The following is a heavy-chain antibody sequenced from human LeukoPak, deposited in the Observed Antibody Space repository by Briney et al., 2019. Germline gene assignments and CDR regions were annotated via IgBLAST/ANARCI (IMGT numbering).Heavy chain of an antibody. D-gene: IGHD5-18*01. Sequence: KPSGTLSLTCAVSGGSISSSNWWSWIRQPPGKGLEWIGSIYYSGSTYYNPSLKSRVTISVDTSKNQFSLKLSSVTAADTAVYYCASGDTAMAPDAFDIWGQGTMVTVSS. V-gene: IGHV4-4*02. CDR1: GGSISSSNW. J-gene: IGHJ3*02. CDR3: ASGDTAMAPDAFDI. CDR2: IYYSGST.